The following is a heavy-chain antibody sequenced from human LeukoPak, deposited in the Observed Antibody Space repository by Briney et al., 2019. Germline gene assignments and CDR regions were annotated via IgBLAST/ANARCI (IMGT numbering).Heavy chain of an antibody. D-gene: IGHD5-24*01. CDR1: GGTFSSYA. CDR2: ITPIFGIA. CDR3: ARAPPRGDGYNLY. J-gene: IGHJ4*02. V-gene: IGHV1-69*04. Sequence: SSVKVSCKASGGTFSSYAISWVRQAPGQGLEWMGRITPIFGIANYAQKFQGRVTITADKSTSTAYMELSSLRSEDTAVYYCARAPPRGDGYNLYWGQGTLVTVSS.